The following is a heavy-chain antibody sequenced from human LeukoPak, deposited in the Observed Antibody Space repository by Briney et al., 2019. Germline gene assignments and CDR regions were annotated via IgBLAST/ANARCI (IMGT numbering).Heavy chain of an antibody. CDR3: AKGRIAAAGNFDY. CDR1: GFTFEDYG. CDR2: ISGSGGST. V-gene: IGHV3-23*01. Sequence: PGGSLRLSCAVSGFTFEDYGMSWVRQAPGKGLEWVSAISGSGGSTYYADSVKGRFTISRDNSKNTLYLQMNSLRAEDTAVYYCAKGRIAAAGNFDYWGQGTLVTVSS. J-gene: IGHJ4*02. D-gene: IGHD6-13*01.